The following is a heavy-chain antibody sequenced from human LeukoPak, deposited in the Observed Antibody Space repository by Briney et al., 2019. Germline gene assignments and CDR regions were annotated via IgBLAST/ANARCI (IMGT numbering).Heavy chain of an antibody. J-gene: IGHJ4*02. CDR3: ARVRISGGSLDY. CDR2: ISSSSSSI. D-gene: IGHD3-10*01. Sequence: TGGSLRLSCAASGFTFSDYTMNWVRQAPGKGLEWVSLISSSSSSIYYADSMKGRFTISRDNAKNSLYLQMSSLRAEDTAVYYCARVRISGGSLDYWGQGTLVTVSS. CDR1: GFTFSDYT. V-gene: IGHV3-21*01.